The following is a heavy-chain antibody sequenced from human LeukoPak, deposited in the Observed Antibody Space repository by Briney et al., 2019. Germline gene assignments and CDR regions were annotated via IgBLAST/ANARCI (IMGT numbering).Heavy chain of an antibody. CDR2: IYPGDSDT. J-gene: IGHJ4*02. Sequence: GESLKISCKGSGYSFTSYWIGWVRQMPGKGLEWMGIIYPGDSDTRYSPSFQGQVTISADKSISTAYLQWSSLKASDTAMYYCARLVRGSSSWYLFDYWGQGTLVTVSS. CDR1: GYSFTSYW. CDR3: ARLVRGSSSWYLFDY. V-gene: IGHV5-51*01. D-gene: IGHD6-13*01.